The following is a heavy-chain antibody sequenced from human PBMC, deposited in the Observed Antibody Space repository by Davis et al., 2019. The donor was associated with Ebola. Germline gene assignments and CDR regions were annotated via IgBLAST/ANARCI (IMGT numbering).Heavy chain of an antibody. J-gene: IGHJ6*04. D-gene: IGHD3-22*01. Sequence: SETLSLTCTVSGGSVSSGYYYWGWIRQPPGKGLEWIANLLYSGNTWYNPSLRGRVTISLHTSNNQFSLKLSSVTAADTAVYYCARDRDYYDSSMDVWGKGTTVTVSS. V-gene: IGHV4-39*02. CDR1: GGSVSSGYYY. CDR2: LLYSGNT. CDR3: ARDRDYYDSSMDV.